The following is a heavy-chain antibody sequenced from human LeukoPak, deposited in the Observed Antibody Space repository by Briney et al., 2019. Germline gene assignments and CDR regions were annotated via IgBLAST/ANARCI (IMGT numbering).Heavy chain of an antibody. J-gene: IGHJ5*02. CDR2: ISGSGGST. CDR1: GFTFSSYA. V-gene: IGHV3-23*01. CDR3: AGDTHSSSWYDH. D-gene: IGHD6-19*01. Sequence: GGSLRLSCAASGFTFSSYAMSWVRQAPGKGLEWVSAISGSGGSTYYADSVKGRFTISRDNSKTTLYLQMNSLRAEDTAVYYCAGDTHSSSWYDHWGQGTLVTVSS.